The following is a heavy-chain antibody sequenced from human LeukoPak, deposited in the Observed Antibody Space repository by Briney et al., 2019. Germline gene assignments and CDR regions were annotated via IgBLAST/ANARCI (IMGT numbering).Heavy chain of an antibody. Sequence: SETLSLTCTVSGGSISSSDYYWTWIRQHPGKGLEWIGYIHHSGSTYYNPSLKGRVSISVDTSKNQFSLKLSSVTAADTAVYYCARAGGYYDSSGYYSRVPLPDYWGQGTLVTVSS. V-gene: IGHV4-31*03. CDR1: GGSISSSDYY. CDR3: ARAGGYYDSSGYYSRVPLPDY. D-gene: IGHD3-22*01. CDR2: IHHSGST. J-gene: IGHJ4*02.